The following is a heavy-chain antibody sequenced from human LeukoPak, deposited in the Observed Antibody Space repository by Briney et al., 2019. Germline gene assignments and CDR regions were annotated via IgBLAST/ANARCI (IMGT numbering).Heavy chain of an antibody. Sequence: PGGSLRLSCAASGFTFSSYGMHWVRQAPGKGLEWVAVISYDGSNKYYADSVKGRFTISRGNSKNTLYLQMNSLRAEDTAVYYCAKDGENLAHFDYWGQGTLVTVSS. CDR1: GFTFSSYG. V-gene: IGHV3-30*18. D-gene: IGHD7-27*01. J-gene: IGHJ4*02. CDR3: AKDGENLAHFDY. CDR2: ISYDGSNK.